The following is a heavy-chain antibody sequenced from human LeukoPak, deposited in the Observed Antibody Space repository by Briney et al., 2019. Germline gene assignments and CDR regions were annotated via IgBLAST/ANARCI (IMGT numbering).Heavy chain of an antibody. V-gene: IGHV3-7*01. CDR3: ASRGGHYYYYYMDV. J-gene: IGHJ6*03. CDR1: GFTFSNYW. Sequence: GGTLRLSCAASGFTFSNYWMSWVRQAPGKGLEWVANIKQDGSEKYYVDSVKGRFTISRDNAKNSLYLQMNSLRAEDTAVYYCASRGGHYYYYYMDVWGKGTTVTASS. CDR2: IKQDGSEK. D-gene: IGHD3-16*01.